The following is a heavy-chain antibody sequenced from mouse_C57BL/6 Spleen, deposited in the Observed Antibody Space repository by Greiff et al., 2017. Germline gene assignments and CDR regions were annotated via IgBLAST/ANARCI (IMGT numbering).Heavy chain of an antibody. V-gene: IGHV1-69*01. CDR3: ALYSNWYFDV. J-gene: IGHJ1*03. D-gene: IGHD2-5*01. Sequence: QVQLQQPGAELVMPGASVKLSCKASGYTFTSYWMHWVKQRPGQGLEWIGEIDPSDSYTNYNQKFKGKSTLTVDKSSSTAYMQLSSLTSEDSAVYYCALYSNWYFDVWGTGTTVTVAS. CDR1: GYTFTSYW. CDR2: IDPSDSYT.